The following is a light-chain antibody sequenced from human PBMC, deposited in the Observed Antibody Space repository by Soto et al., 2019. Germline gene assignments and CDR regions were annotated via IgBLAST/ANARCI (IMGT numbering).Light chain of an antibody. CDR3: SSYAGSNILV. CDR2: EVS. CDR1: SSDVGGYDY. J-gene: IGLJ2*01. V-gene: IGLV2-8*01. Sequence: QSALTQPPSASGSPGQSVTISCTGTSSDVGGYDYVSWYQQHPGKAPKLMIFEVSKRPSGVPDRFSGSKSGNTASLTVSGLQAEDEADYYRSSYAGSNILVFGGGTKLTVL.